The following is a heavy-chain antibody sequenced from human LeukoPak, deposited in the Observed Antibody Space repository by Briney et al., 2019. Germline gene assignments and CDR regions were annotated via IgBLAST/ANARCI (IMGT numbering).Heavy chain of an antibody. Sequence: SVKVSCKASGGTFSSYAISWVRQAPGQGLEWMGGIIPIFGTANYAQKFQGRVTITADESTSTAYVELSSLRSEDTAVYYCARAKRIAAAGGNWFDPWGQGTLVTVSS. J-gene: IGHJ5*02. CDR3: ARAKRIAAAGGNWFDP. D-gene: IGHD6-13*01. CDR1: GGTFSSYA. V-gene: IGHV1-69*13. CDR2: IIPIFGTA.